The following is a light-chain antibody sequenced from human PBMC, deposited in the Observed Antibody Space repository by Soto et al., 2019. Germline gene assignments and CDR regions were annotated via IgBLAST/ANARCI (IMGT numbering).Light chain of an antibody. CDR2: GNS. CDR3: QSYDSSLSGVV. V-gene: IGLV1-40*01. CDR1: SSNIGACYD. Sequence: QSVLTQPPSVSGAPGQRVTISCTGSSSNIGACYDVHWYQQLPGTAPKLLIYGNSNRPSGVPDRFSGSKSGTSASLAITGLQHEDEADYYCQSYDSSLSGVVFGGGTKLTVL. J-gene: IGLJ2*01.